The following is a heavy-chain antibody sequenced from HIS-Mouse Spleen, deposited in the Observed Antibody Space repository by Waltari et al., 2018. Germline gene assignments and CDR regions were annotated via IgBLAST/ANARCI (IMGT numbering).Heavy chain of an antibody. D-gene: IGHD6-13*01. CDR1: GFTCRSYW. Sequence: EVQLVESGGGLVQPGGSLRLRCAASGFTCRSYWMSLVRQAPGKGLEWVANIKQDGSEKYYVHSVKGRFTISRDNAKNSLYLQMNSLRAEDTAVYYCAREEYSSSWYDYWGQGTLVTVSS. J-gene: IGHJ4*02. CDR2: IKQDGSEK. V-gene: IGHV3-7*01. CDR3: AREEYSSSWYDY.